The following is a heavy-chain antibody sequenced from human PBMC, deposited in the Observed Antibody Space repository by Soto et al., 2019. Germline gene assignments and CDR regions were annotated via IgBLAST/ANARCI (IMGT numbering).Heavy chain of an antibody. V-gene: IGHV3-9*01. CDR2: VGWDSGTI. D-gene: IGHD2-2*01. Sequence: EVQLVESGGGSEQPGRSLRLACAASGFPFEYYAMHWVRQAPGKGLEWVSGVGWDSGTIGYAASVKGRFTISRDNAKNSLDLQMDSLRPEDTAFYYCVKDQCSPTICSSYSFHAWGQGTLVTVSS. CDR1: GFPFEYYA. CDR3: VKDQCSPTICSSYSFHA. J-gene: IGHJ4*02.